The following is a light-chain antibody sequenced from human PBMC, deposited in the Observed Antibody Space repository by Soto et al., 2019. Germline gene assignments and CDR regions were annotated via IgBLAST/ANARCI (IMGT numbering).Light chain of an antibody. CDR2: DVS. CDR1: SSDVGGYNY. J-gene: IGLJ1*01. CDR3: SSYTSSSTLDV. Sequence: QSPLTQPASVSGSPGQSITISCTGTSSDVGGYNYVSWYQQHPGKAPKLMIYDVSNRPSGVSNRFSGSKSGNTASLTISGLQAEDEGDYYCSSYTSSSTLDVFGTGTKVTVL. V-gene: IGLV2-14*03.